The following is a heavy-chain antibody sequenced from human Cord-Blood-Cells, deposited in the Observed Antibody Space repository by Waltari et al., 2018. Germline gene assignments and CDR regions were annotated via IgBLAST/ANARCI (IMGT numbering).Heavy chain of an antibody. CDR2: FEPEDGET. Sequence: QVQLVQSGAEVKKPGASVKVSCKVSGYNLTELSMHWVRQAPGKGLEWMGGFEPEDGETIYAQKFQGRGTMTEDTSTDTAYMELSSLGSEDTAVYYCATAVSIRIVGATDAFDIWGQGTMVTVSS. CDR3: ATAVSIRIVGATDAFDI. V-gene: IGHV1-24*01. CDR1: GYNLTELS. D-gene: IGHD1-26*01. J-gene: IGHJ3*02.